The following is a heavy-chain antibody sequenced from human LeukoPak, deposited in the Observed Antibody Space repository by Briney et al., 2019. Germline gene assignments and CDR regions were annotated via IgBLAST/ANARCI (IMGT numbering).Heavy chain of an antibody. CDR2: INPNSGGT. J-gene: IGHJ6*03. D-gene: IGHD1-7*01. CDR1: GYTFTGYY. Sequence: ASVKVSCKASGYTFTGYYMHWVRQAPGQGLEWMGWINPNSGGTNYAQKFQGRVTMTRDTSISTAYMELSRLRSDDTAVYYSARRNWNYYYYYYYYYMDVWGKGTTVTVSS. CDR3: ARRNWNYYYYYYYYYMDV. V-gene: IGHV1-2*02.